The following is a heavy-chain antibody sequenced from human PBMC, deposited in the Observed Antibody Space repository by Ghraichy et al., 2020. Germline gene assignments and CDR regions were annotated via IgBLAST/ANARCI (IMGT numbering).Heavy chain of an antibody. CDR3: ARDAGGYYYYGMDV. V-gene: IGHV1-18*01. J-gene: IGHJ6*02. Sequence: ASVKVSCKASGYTFTSYGISWVRQAPGQGLEWMGWISAYNGNTNYAQKLQGRVTMTTDTSTSTAYMELRSLRSDDTAVYYCARDAGGYYYYGMDVWGQGTTVTVSS. CDR1: GYTFTSYG. D-gene: IGHD3-10*01. CDR2: ISAYNGNT.